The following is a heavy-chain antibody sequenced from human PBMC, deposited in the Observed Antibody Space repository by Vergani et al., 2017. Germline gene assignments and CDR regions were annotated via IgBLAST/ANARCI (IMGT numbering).Heavy chain of an antibody. V-gene: IGHV3-21*04. CDR3: VKEKIDLGSYFFDS. CDR1: GFTFSNYW. Sequence: EVQLLESGGGLVQPGGSLRLSCAASGFTFSNYWMSWVRQAPGKGLEWVSSISGRSNYIYYADSLKGRFTISRDNSKNTVFLQMHSLRAEDTAIYYCVKEKIDLGSYFFDSWGHGILVTVSS. D-gene: IGHD2/OR15-2a*01. J-gene: IGHJ4*01. CDR2: ISGRSNYI.